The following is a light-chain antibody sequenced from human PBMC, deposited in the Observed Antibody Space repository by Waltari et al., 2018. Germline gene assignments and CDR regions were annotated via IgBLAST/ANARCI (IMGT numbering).Light chain of an antibody. J-gene: IGKJ2*01. CDR3: QQRSNWPYT. CDR1: QSMSSY. V-gene: IGKV3-11*01. Sequence: EIVLTQSPATLSFSPGERATLSCRASQSMSSYLAWYQQKPGQAPRLLIYDASNRATGIPARFSGSGSGTDFTLTISSLEPEDFAVYYCQQRSNWPYTFGQGTKLEIK. CDR2: DAS.